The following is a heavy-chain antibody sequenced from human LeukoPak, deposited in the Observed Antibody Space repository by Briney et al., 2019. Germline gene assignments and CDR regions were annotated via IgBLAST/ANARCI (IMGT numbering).Heavy chain of an antibody. CDR3: ARHQGQWLDGYYGMDV. J-gene: IGHJ6*04. CDR1: GYSFTSYW. CDR2: IYPGDSDT. D-gene: IGHD6-19*01. Sequence: GESLKISCKGSGYSFTSYWIGWVRQMPGKGLEWMGIIYPGDSDTRYSPSSQGQVTISADKSISTAYLQWSSLKASDTAMYYFARHQGQWLDGYYGMDVWGKGTTVTVSS. V-gene: IGHV5-51*01.